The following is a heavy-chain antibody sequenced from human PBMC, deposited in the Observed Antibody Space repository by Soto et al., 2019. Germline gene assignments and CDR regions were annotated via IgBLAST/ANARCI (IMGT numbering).Heavy chain of an antibody. V-gene: IGHV3-7*01. J-gene: IGHJ4*02. CDR2: TKEDGSEK. CDR1: GFTFSRYW. CDR3: ARRDSGNYNFWSVDY. Sequence: EVQLVESGGGLVQPGGSLRLSCAASGFTFSRYWMSWVRQAPGKGLEWVANTKEDGSEKYYVDSVRGRFTISRDNARNSLYLQMNSLRVEDTAVYYCARRDSGNYNFWSVDYWGQGTLVTVSS. D-gene: IGHD3-3*01.